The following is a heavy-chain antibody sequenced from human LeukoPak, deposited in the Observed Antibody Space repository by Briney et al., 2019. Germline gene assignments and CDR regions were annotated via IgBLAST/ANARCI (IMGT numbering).Heavy chain of an antibody. V-gene: IGHV3-30*03. CDR1: GFMFNGYS. D-gene: IGHD1-26*01. Sequence: GGSLRLSCAASGFMFNGYSMTWVRQAPGKGLEWVTIISYDGSTKNYADSVKGRFTISRDNSKNTLYLQMNSLTAEDTAVYYCARDLSGRYTTDYWGQGTLVTVSS. CDR3: ARDLSGRYTTDY. J-gene: IGHJ4*02. CDR2: ISYDGSTK.